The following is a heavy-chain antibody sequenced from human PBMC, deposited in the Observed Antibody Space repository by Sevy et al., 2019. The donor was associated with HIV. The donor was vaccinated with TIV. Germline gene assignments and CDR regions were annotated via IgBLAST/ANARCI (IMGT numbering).Heavy chain of an antibody. J-gene: IGHJ4*02. Sequence: GGSLRLSCAASGFTFSTYTMNWVRQAPGKGLEWVSSISSSSTYIYYADSLKGRFTISRDNAKNSVYLQMNSLRAEDTAVYYCARDGGCTSTSCLLYFDYWGQGTLVTVSS. CDR2: ISSSSTYI. D-gene: IGHD2-2*01. CDR1: GFTFSTYT. CDR3: ARDGGCTSTSCLLYFDY. V-gene: IGHV3-21*01.